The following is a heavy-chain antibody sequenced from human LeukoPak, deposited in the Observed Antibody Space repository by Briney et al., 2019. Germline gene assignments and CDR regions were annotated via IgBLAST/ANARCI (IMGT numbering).Heavy chain of an antibody. D-gene: IGHD2-2*01. J-gene: IGHJ4*02. CDR3: ARDRSTSCYCFDY. CDR1: GGSITSYY. V-gene: IGHV4-59*01. Sequence: SETLSLTCTVSGGSITSYYWSWIRQPPGKGLEWIGYVYYSGSTNYNPSLNSRVTISADTSKNQFSLKLNSVTAADTAVYYCARDRSTSCYCFDYWGQGTLVTVSS. CDR2: VYYSGST.